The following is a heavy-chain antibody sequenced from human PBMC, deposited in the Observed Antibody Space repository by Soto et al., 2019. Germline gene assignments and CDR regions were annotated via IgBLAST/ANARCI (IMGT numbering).Heavy chain of an antibody. CDR2: IIPIFGTA. D-gene: IGHD3-22*01. V-gene: IGHV1-69*01. Sequence: QVQLVQSGAEVKKPGSSVKVSCKASGGTFSSYAISWVRQAPGQGLVWMGGIIPIFGTANYAQKFQGRVTITADESTSTAYMELSSLRSEDTAVYYCARMYFHDSSGYYYYFDYWGQGTLVTVSS. J-gene: IGHJ4*02. CDR1: GGTFSSYA. CDR3: ARMYFHDSSGYYYYFDY.